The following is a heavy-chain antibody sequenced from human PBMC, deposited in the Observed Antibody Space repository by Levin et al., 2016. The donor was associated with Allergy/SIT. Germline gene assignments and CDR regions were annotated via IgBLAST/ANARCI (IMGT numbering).Heavy chain of an antibody. CDR2: IYYSGST. J-gene: IGHJ4*02. CDR3: ARGESGWIRPDRFDY. V-gene: IGHV4-59*01. Sequence: SETLSLTCTVSGGSISSYYWSWIRQPPGKGLEWIGYIYYSGSTNYNPSLKSRVTISVDTSKNQFSLKLSSVTAADTAVYYCARGESGWIRPDRFDYWGQGTLVTVSS. D-gene: IGHD6-19*01. CDR1: GGSISSYY.